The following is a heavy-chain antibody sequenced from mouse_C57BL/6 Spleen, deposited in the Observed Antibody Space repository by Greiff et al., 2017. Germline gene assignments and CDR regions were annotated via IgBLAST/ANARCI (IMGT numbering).Heavy chain of an antibody. Sequence: QVQLQQPGAELVMPGASVKLSCKASGYTFTSYWMHWVKQRPGQGLEWIGEIDPSDSYTNYNQKFKGKSTLTVDKSSSTAYMQLSSLTSEDSAVYYCARSGSYSNYVAWFAYWGQGTLVTVSA. V-gene: IGHV1-69*01. CDR2: IDPSDSYT. D-gene: IGHD2-5*01. J-gene: IGHJ3*01. CDR1: GYTFTSYW. CDR3: ARSGSYSNYVAWFAY.